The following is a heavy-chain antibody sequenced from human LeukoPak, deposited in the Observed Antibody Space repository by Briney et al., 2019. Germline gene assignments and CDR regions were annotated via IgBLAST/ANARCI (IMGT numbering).Heavy chain of an antibody. CDR2: INHSGST. V-gene: IGHV4-34*01. Sequence: PSETLSLTCAVYGGSFSGYYWSWIRQPPVKGLEWIGEINHSGSTNYNPSLKSRVTISVDTSKNQFSLKLSSVTAADTAVYYCAREGSYNFDYWGQGTLVTVSS. J-gene: IGHJ4*02. CDR3: AREGSYNFDY. CDR1: GGSFSGYY. D-gene: IGHD2-15*01.